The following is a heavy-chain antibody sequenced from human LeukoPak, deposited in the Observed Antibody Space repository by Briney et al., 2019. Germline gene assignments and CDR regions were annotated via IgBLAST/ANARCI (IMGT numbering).Heavy chain of an antibody. CDR2: ISYDGSNK. CDR1: GFTFSSYG. Sequence: GRSLRLSCAASGFTFSSYGMHWVRQAPDKGLEWVAVISYDGSNKYYADSVKGRFTISRDNSKNTLYLQMNSLRAEDTAVYYCANLAIFGPRNYYFDYWGQGTLVTVSS. D-gene: IGHD3-3*01. V-gene: IGHV3-30*18. CDR3: ANLAIFGPRNYYFDY. J-gene: IGHJ4*02.